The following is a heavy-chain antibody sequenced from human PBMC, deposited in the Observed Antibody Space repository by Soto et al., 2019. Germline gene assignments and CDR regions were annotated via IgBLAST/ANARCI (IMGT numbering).Heavy chain of an antibody. CDR3: AHRGGATVGLYYFDY. Sequence: SGPTLANPTPTLTLTCTFSGCSLITTGVGVSWMRQPPGKALEWLALIYWHDDERYSPSLKSRLTITKDTSKNQVVLTMTNMDPVDTATYYCAHRGGATVGLYYFDYWGQGALVTVSS. J-gene: IGHJ4*02. CDR1: GCSLITTGVG. CDR2: IYWHDDE. V-gene: IGHV2-5*01. D-gene: IGHD3-16*01.